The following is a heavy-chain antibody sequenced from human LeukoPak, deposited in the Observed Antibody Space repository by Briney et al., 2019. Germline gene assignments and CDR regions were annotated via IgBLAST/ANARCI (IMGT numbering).Heavy chain of an antibody. Sequence: GASVKVSCKASGYTFTSYDINWVRQATGQGLEWMGWMNPNNGNTGYAQKFQGRVSMTRNTSISTAYMELSSLESEDTAVYYCERETARIFDYWGQGTLVTVSS. J-gene: IGHJ4*02. CDR1: GYTFTSYD. V-gene: IGHV1-8*01. D-gene: IGHD2-15*01. CDR3: ERETARIFDY. CDR2: MNPNNGNT.